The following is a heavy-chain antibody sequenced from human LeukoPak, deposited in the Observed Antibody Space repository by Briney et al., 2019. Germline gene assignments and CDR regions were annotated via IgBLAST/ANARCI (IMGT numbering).Heavy chain of an antibody. Sequence: SETLSLTCTVSGVSIGSYYWTWIRQPPGKGLEWVGYIHYSGTTNYNPSLKSRVTISVDTSKNHFSLKLSSVTAADTAVYYCARGAEGQWLAFGYWGRGTLVTASS. CDR2: IHYSGTT. D-gene: IGHD6-19*01. CDR1: GVSIGSYY. CDR3: ARGAEGQWLAFGY. J-gene: IGHJ4*02. V-gene: IGHV4-59*01.